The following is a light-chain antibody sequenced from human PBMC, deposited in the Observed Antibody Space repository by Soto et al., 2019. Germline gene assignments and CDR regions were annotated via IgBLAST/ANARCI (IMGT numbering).Light chain of an antibody. CDR2: VAS. Sequence: DIQMTQSPSSLSASVGDTVTITCRASQTINTYLNWYQHKPGKAPKVLIFVASSLQSGVPRRFSGSGSGTDFTLTISRLEPEDFAVYYCHQYSGPPYTVGQGTKLEIK. CDR1: QTINTY. J-gene: IGKJ2*01. V-gene: IGKV1-39*01. CDR3: HQYSGPPYT.